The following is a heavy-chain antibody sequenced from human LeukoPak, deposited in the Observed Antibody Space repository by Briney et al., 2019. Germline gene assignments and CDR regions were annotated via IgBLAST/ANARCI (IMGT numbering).Heavy chain of an antibody. J-gene: IGHJ4*02. CDR3: AKQYAPGYCSGGSCYRCDY. V-gene: IGHV3-30*18. CDR2: ISYDGSNK. Sequence: QSGGSLRLSCAASGFTFSSYAMHWVRQAPGKGLEWVAVISYDGSNKYYADSVKGRFTISRDNSKNTLYLQMNSLRAEDTAVYYCAKQYAPGYCSGGSCYRCDYWGQGTLVTVSS. CDR1: GFTFSSYA. D-gene: IGHD2-15*01.